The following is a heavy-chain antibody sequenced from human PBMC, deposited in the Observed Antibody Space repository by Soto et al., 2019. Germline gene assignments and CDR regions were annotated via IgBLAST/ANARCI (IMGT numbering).Heavy chain of an antibody. CDR2: ISGSGDSS. Sequence: PGGSLRLSCTASGFTFSSFGMAWVRQAPGKGLEWVSAISGSGDSSYYADSVKDRFTISRDNPTNTLYLQMNNLRAEDTAVYYCAKVGIGMFSHKHHFDHWGQGTQVTVSP. CDR1: GFTFSSFG. V-gene: IGHV3-23*01. J-gene: IGHJ4*02. CDR3: AKVGIGMFSHKHHFDH. D-gene: IGHD2-2*03.